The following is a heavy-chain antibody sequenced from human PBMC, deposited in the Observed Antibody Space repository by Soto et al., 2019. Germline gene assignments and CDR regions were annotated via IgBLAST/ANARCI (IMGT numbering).Heavy chain of an antibody. V-gene: IGHV3-72*01. J-gene: IGHJ4*02. CDR1: GFTFSDHY. CDR3: ARARYRTGNDS. D-gene: IGHD1-26*01. CDR2: TRNKANSYTT. Sequence: GGSLRLSCAASGFTFSDHYMDWVRQAPGKWLEWVGRTRNKANSYTTEYAASVKGRFTISRDDSKNSLYLQMNSLKTEDTAVYYCARARYRTGNDSWGQGXLVTVYS.